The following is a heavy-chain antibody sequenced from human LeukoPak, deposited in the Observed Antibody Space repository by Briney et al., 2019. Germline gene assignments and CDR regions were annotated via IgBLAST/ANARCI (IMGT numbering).Heavy chain of an antibody. D-gene: IGHD1-26*01. V-gene: IGHV4-59*12. CDR3: AREVGATRGY. CDR1: GCSISSYY. J-gene: IGHJ4*02. CDR2: IYYSGST. Sequence: SETLSLTCNVSGCSISSYYLSWIRQPPGKGLEWIGYIYYSGSTTYNPSLKSRVTISVDTSKNQFYLKLRSATAADTAVYYCAREVGATRGYWGQGTLVTVSS.